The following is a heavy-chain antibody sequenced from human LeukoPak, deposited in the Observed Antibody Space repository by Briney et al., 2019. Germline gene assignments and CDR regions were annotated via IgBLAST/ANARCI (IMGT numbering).Heavy chain of an antibody. CDR1: GFTFSTYG. CDR2: ISYDGSTK. V-gene: IGHV3-30*03. Sequence: PGGSLRLSCTASGFTFSTYGMHWVRQAPGKGLEWVTLISYDGSTKYYSDSVKGRFTLSRDNSKNTLYLQMNSLRAEDTAVYYCARQYISGQWYFDYWGQGTLVTVSS. D-gene: IGHD5-18*01. CDR3: ARQYISGQWYFDY. J-gene: IGHJ4*02.